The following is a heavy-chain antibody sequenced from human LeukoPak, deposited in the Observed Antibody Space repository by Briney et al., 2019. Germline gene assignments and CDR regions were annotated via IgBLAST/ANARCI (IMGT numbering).Heavy chain of an antibody. V-gene: IGHV1-18*01. CDR1: GYTFTSYS. D-gene: IGHD6-19*01. J-gene: IGHJ4*02. CDR3: ARDLPGAVAGTGGY. CDR2: ISAYNGNT. Sequence: ASVKVSCKASGYTFTSYSISWVRQAPGQGLEWMGWISAYNGNTNYAQKLQGRVTMTTDTSTSTAYMELRSLRSDDTAVYYCARDLPGAVAGTGGYWGQGTLVTVSS.